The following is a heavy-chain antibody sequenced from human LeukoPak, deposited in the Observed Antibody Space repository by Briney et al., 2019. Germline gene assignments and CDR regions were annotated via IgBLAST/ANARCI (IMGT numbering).Heavy chain of an antibody. V-gene: IGHV5-51*01. CDR3: ARQYGRPFDY. Sequence: GESLKISCKGSGYSFPNYWIGWGRQMPGKGLEWMGIIYPGDSDTRYSPSFQGQVTISVDESINTAYLQWSSLEASDTAMYYCARQYGRPFDYWGQGTLVTVSS. D-gene: IGHD4-17*01. CDR2: IYPGDSDT. J-gene: IGHJ4*02. CDR1: GYSFPNYW.